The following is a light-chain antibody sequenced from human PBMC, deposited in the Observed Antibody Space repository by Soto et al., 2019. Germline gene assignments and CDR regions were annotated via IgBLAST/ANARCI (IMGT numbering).Light chain of an antibody. Sequence: DIQMTQSPSTLSASVGDRVTITCRASQSISSWLAWYQQKPGKAPKLLIYDASSLESGVPSRFSGSGSGTEFTLSISSLHPDDFATYYCQQYNSYSWTFGQGTKV. CDR3: QQYNSYSWT. V-gene: IGKV1-5*01. CDR1: QSISSW. J-gene: IGKJ1*01. CDR2: DAS.